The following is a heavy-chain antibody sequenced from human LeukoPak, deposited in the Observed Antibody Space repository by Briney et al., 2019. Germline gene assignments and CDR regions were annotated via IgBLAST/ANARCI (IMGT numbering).Heavy chain of an antibody. CDR2: ISGSGGST. J-gene: IGHJ6*02. V-gene: IGHV3-23*01. Sequence: GGSLRLSCAASGFTFSSYAMSWVRQAPGKGLEWVSAISGSGGSTYYADSVKGRFTISRDNSKNTLYLQMNSLRAEDTAVYYCAKDLTTVTNIGYYYYGMDVWGQGPRSPSP. CDR3: AKDLTTVTNIGYYYYGMDV. D-gene: IGHD4-17*01. CDR1: GFTFSSYA.